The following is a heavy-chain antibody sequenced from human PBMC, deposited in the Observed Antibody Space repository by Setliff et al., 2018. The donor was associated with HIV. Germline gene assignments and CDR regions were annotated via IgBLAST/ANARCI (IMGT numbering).Heavy chain of an antibody. CDR3: ARFARDPTD. CDR2: IYYSGDS. V-gene: IGHV4-59*08. CDR1: GASITSSY. J-gene: IGHJ4*02. Sequence: ASETLSLTCTVSGASITSSYWTWIRQSPGRGLEYLGYIYYSGDSNYSPSLKSRLSMSLDASTSQFSLRLNSLTAADTAMYYCARFARDPTDWGRGILVTVSS.